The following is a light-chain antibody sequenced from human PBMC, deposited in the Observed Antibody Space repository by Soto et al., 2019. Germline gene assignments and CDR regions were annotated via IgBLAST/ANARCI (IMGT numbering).Light chain of an antibody. V-gene: IGLV2-8*01. Sequence: QSVLTQPPSASGSPGQSVTISCTGTSNDVGGYNYVSWYQQHPGKAPKLMIHEVSKRPSGVPDRFSGSKSGNTASLTVSGLLTEDEADYYCSSYGGANPVVFGGGTQLTVL. CDR1: SNDVGGYNY. CDR2: EVS. CDR3: SSYGGANPVV. J-gene: IGLJ2*01.